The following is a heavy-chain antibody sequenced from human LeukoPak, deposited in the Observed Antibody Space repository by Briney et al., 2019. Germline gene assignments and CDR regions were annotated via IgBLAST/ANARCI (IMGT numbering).Heavy chain of an antibody. Sequence: GASVNVSCTASGGTFSSYAISWVRQAPGQGLEWMGGIIPIFGTANYAQKFQGRVTITADESTSTAYMELSSLRSEDTAVYYCARAGYSYGYRDGYNSFDYWGQGTLVTVSS. CDR2: IIPIFGTA. D-gene: IGHD5-18*01. CDR1: GGTFSSYA. CDR3: ARAGYSYGYRDGYNSFDY. V-gene: IGHV1-69*13. J-gene: IGHJ4*02.